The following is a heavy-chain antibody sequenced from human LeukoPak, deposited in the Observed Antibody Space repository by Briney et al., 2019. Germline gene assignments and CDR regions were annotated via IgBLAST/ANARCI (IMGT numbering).Heavy chain of an antibody. V-gene: IGHV3-30*03. CDR1: GFTFSSYG. CDR3: ARDPYYYGSGSYWRFDY. D-gene: IGHD3-10*01. CDR2: ISYDGSNK. J-gene: IGHJ4*02. Sequence: GGSLRLSCAASGFTFSSYGMHWVRQAPGKGLEWVAVISYDGSNKYYADSVKGRFTISRDNSKNTLSLQMNSLRAEDTAVYYCARDPYYYGSGSYWRFDYWGQGTLVTVSS.